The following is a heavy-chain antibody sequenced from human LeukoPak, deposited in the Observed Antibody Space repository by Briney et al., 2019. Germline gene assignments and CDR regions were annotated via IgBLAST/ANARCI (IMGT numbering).Heavy chain of an antibody. V-gene: IGHV3-30*02. Sequence: PGVSLRLSCAASGFTFSSYGMHWVRQAPGKGLEWVAFIRYDGSNKYYADSVKGRFTISRDNSKNTLYLQMNSLRAEDTAVYYCAKDFEYSSSSPDYWGQGTLVTVSS. CDR3: AKDFEYSSSSPDY. J-gene: IGHJ4*02. D-gene: IGHD6-6*01. CDR2: IRYDGSNK. CDR1: GFTFSSYG.